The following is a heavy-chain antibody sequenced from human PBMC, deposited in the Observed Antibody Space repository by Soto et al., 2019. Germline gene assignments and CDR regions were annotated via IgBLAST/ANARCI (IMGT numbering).Heavy chain of an antibody. D-gene: IGHD3-10*01. J-gene: IGHJ6*03. CDR3: AREYYGSGSYGFTVYYYYMDV. V-gene: IGHV1-3*01. CDR1: GYTFTSYA. Sequence: ASVKVSCKASGYTFTSYAMHWVRQAPGQRLEWMGWINAGNGNTKYSQKFQGRVTITRDTSASTAYMELSSLRSEDTAVYYCAREYYGSGSYGFTVYYYYMDVWGKGTTVTVSS. CDR2: INAGNGNT.